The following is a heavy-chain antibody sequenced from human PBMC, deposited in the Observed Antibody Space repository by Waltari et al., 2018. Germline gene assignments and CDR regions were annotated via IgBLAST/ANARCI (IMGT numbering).Heavy chain of an antibody. CDR3: ARWYRRYDAFDI. D-gene: IGHD2-15*01. Sequence: QVQLQQWGAGLLKPSETLSLTCAVYGGSFSGYYWSWIRQPPGKGLEWIGEINHSGSTNYNPSLKSRVTISVDTSKNQFSLKLSSVTAADTAVYHCARWYRRYDAFDIWGQGTMVTVSS. CDR1: GGSFSGYY. J-gene: IGHJ3*02. CDR2: INHSGST. V-gene: IGHV4-34*01.